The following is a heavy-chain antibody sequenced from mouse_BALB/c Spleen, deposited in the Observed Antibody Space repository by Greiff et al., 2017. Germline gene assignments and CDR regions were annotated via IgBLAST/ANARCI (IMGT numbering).Heavy chain of an antibody. CDR2: INPSSGYT. J-gene: IGHJ4*01. Sequence: QVQLQQSGAELARPGASVKMSCKASGYTFTSYTMHWVKKRPGQGLEWIGYINPSSGYTNYNQKFKDKATLTADKSSSTAYMQLSSLTSEDSAVYYCARSITTVVGGGYYAMDYWGQGTSVTVSS. CDR1: GYTFTSYT. V-gene: IGHV1-4*01. CDR3: ARSITTVVGGGYYAMDY. D-gene: IGHD1-1*01.